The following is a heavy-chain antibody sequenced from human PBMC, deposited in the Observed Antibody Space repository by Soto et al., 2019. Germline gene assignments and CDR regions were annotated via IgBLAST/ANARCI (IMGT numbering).Heavy chain of an antibody. CDR2: ISYDGSNK. D-gene: IGHD3-22*01. Sequence: QVQLVESGGGVVQPGRSLRLSCAASGFTFSSYAMHWVRQAPGKGLEWVAVISYDGSNKYYADSVKGRFTISRDNSKNTLYLQMNSLRAEDTAVYYCARAESYYYDSPRAFDIWGQGTMVTVSS. J-gene: IGHJ3*02. CDR1: GFTFSSYA. V-gene: IGHV3-30-3*01. CDR3: ARAESYYYDSPRAFDI.